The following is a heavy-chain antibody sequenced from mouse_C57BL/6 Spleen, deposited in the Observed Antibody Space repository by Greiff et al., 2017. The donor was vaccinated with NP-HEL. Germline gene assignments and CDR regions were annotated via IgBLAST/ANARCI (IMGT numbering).Heavy chain of an antibody. CDR2: INPNNGGT. V-gene: IGHV1-26*01. CDR1: GYTFTDYY. D-gene: IGHD1-1*01. Sequence: EVQLQQSGPELVKPGASVKISCKASGYTFTDYYMNWVKQSHGKSLEWIGDINPNNGGTSYNQKFKGKATLTVDKSSSTAYMELRSLTSEDSAVYYCARPRYGRSSLLAYWGQGTLVTVSA. CDR3: ARPRYGRSSLLAY. J-gene: IGHJ3*01.